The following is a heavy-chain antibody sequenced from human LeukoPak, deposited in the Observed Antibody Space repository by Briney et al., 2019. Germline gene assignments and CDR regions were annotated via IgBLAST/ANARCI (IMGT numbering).Heavy chain of an antibody. V-gene: IGHV4-34*01. Sequence: PSETLSLTCAVYGGSFSGYYWSWIRQPPGKGLEWIGEINHSGSTNYNPSLKSRVTISVDTSKNQFSLKLSSVTAADTAVYYCARHASRDGYNNFDYWGQGTLVTVSS. CDR2: INHSGST. D-gene: IGHD5-24*01. CDR3: ARHASRDGYNNFDY. CDR1: GGSFSGYY. J-gene: IGHJ4*02.